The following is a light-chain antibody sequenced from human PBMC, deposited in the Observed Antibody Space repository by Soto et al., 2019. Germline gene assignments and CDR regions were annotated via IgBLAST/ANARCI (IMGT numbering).Light chain of an antibody. Sequence: DIQMTQSPSSVSASVGDRVTITCRASQNINSWLAWYQQKPGKAPKLLIYAATNLQSGVPSRFSGSGSGTDFTLTISSLQPEDFATYYCQQANSFPRTFGQGTKLEIK. V-gene: IGKV1-12*01. J-gene: IGKJ2*01. CDR3: QQANSFPRT. CDR1: QNINSW. CDR2: AAT.